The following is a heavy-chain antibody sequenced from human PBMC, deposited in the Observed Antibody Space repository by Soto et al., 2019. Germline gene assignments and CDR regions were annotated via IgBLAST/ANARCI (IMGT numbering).Heavy chain of an antibody. J-gene: IGHJ6*02. CDR1: GFTFSSYG. Sequence: PGGSLRLSCAASGFTFSSYGMHWVRQAPGKGLEWVAVISYDGSNKYYADSVKGRFTISRDNSKNTLYLQMNSLRAEDTAVYYCAKGGVDIAARPDYYYYGMDVWGQGTTVTVSS. CDR2: ISYDGSNK. D-gene: IGHD6-6*01. V-gene: IGHV3-30*18. CDR3: AKGGVDIAARPDYYYYGMDV.